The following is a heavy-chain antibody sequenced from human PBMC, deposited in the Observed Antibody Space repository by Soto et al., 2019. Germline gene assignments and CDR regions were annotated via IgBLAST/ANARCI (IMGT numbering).Heavy chain of an antibody. CDR2: ISWNSGDI. V-gene: IGHV3-9*01. J-gene: IGHJ6*03. CDR1: GFTFDDYA. CDR3: AKLGCSRTNCYLYDYMYV. Sequence: EVQLVESGGGLVQPGRSLRLSCAASGFTFDDYAMHWVRQAPGKGLEWVARISWNSGDIGYADSGKGRFAISRDNAKNSLFKQMNSLRGENTALYYCAKLGCSRTNCYLYDYMYVWGTGTTVTVSS. D-gene: IGHD2-2*01.